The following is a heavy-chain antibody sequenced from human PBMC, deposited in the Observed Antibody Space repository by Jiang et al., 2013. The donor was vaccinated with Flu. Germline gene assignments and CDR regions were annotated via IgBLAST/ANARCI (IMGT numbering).Heavy chain of an antibody. J-gene: IGHJ6*02. CDR1: GYTFTTYD. V-gene: IGHV1-8*01. CDR3: ARDLGDCDSNSCYSYGMDV. Sequence: SGAEVKKPGASVKVSCKASGYTFTTYDINWVRQATGQGLEWLGWVNPNSGNTGYAQRFQGRVTMTRNTSINTAYMELSSLTSEDTAVYYCARDLGDCDSNSCYSYGMDVWGQGTTVTVS. D-gene: IGHD2-2*01. CDR2: VNPNSGNT.